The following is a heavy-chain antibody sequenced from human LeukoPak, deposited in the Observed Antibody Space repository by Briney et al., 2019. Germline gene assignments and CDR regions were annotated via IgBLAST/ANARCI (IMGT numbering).Heavy chain of an antibody. Sequence: GGSLRLSCAASVFSLSIHGIHWVRQAPGKGLEWVAFIPYDGSNKYYADPVKGRFTISRDNSKNMIYLQVNSLRAEDTAVYYCAKGLGDYNDFRLGYWGQGTLVTVSS. V-gene: IGHV3-30*02. CDR3: AKGLGDYNDFRLGY. J-gene: IGHJ4*02. D-gene: IGHD4-17*01. CDR2: IPYDGSNK. CDR1: VFSLSIHG.